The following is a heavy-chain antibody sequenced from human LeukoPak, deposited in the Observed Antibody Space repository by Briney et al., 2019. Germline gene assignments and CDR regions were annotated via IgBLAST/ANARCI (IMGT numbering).Heavy chain of an antibody. V-gene: IGHV3-21*04. CDR1: GFTFSSYS. J-gene: IGHJ4*02. CDR2: ISSSSSHT. CDR3: AKAPVTTCSGAYCYPFDY. D-gene: IGHD2-15*01. Sequence: GGSLRLSCAASGFTFSSYSMNWVRQAPGKGLEWVSSISSSSSHTYYADSVKGRFTISRDNAKNSLYLQMNSLRAEDAAVYYCAKAPVTTCSGAYCYPFDYWGQGTLVTVSS.